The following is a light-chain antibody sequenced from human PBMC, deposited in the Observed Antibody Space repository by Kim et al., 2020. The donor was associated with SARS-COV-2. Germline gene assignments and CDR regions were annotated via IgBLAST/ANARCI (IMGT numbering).Light chain of an antibody. CDR1: QSVSSN. CDR2: NAF. J-gene: IGKJ1*01. Sequence: VSPWERATLSCRASQSVSSNLAWYQQKPGQAPRLLISNAFSRATGVPVRFSGSGSGTDFTLTISSLQSEDFAIYYCQQYDGWPRTFGQGTKVDIK. CDR3: QQYDGWPRT. V-gene: IGKV3-15*01.